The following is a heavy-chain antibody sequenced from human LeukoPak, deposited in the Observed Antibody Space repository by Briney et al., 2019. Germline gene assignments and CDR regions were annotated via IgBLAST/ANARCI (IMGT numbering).Heavy chain of an antibody. D-gene: IGHD6-13*01. V-gene: IGHV4-59*01. CDR2: IYSSGST. Sequence: SETLSLTCTVSGGSISSYYWSWIRQPPGKGLEWIGSIYSSGSTNYNPSLKSRVTISVDTSKNQFSLKLSSVTAADTAVYYCAGGSWSGYYFDYWGQGTLVTVSS. CDR1: GGSISSYY. J-gene: IGHJ4*02. CDR3: AGGSWSGYYFDY.